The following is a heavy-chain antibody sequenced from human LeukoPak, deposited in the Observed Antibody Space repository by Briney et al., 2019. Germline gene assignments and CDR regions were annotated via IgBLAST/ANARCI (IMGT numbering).Heavy chain of an antibody. D-gene: IGHD6-19*01. CDR1: GFNFNDYA. CDR2: ISWGSDSI. V-gene: IGHV3-9*01. CDR3: AKEMEEGAVAGIFDP. Sequence: SGGSLRLSCIASGFNFNDYAMHWVRQVPGRGLEWVSSISWGSDSIGYGVSMKGRVTISRDNDENSLYLEMHSLRTDDTAVYYCAKEMEEGAVAGIFDPWGQGTLVTVSS. J-gene: IGHJ5*02.